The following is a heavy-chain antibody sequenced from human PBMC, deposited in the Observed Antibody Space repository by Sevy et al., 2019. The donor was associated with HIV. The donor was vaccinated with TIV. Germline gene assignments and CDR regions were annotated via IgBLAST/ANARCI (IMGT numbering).Heavy chain of an antibody. Sequence: GGSLRLSCAASGFSFSSYGMNWVRQAPGKGLEWVSYISHSSGSIYYTDSVKGRFTISRDNAKNSVYLQMNSLRDEDTAVYYCAREYYYDTRGFDYWGQGSLVTVSS. CDR2: ISHSSGSI. D-gene: IGHD3-22*01. V-gene: IGHV3-48*02. CDR1: GFSFSSYG. CDR3: AREYYYDTRGFDY. J-gene: IGHJ4*02.